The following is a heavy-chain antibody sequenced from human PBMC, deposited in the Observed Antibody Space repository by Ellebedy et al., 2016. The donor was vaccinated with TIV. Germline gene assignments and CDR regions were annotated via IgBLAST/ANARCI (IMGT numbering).Heavy chain of an antibody. CDR2: INPSGGFT. V-gene: IGHV1-46*01. J-gene: IGHJ6*02. CDR1: GYTFTTYY. Sequence: ASVKVSXXASGYTFTTYYIHWVRQAPGQGLEWMGLINPSGGFTTYAQKFQGGVTMTRDTSTSTVNMELRGLRSEDTAVYYCARYIAVADTYAMDVWGQGTTVTVSS. D-gene: IGHD6-19*01. CDR3: ARYIAVADTYAMDV.